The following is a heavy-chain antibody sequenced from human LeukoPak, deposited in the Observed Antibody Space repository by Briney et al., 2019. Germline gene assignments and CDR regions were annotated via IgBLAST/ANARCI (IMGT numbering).Heavy chain of an antibody. Sequence: GGSLRLSCAASGFTFSSYSMNWVGQAPGRGREGVSCISRSSSYIYYADSVKGRFTIPRDNAKKSLYLQMNSLRAEDTAVYYCARDFSHPDYWGQGTLVTVSS. CDR2: ISRSSSYI. V-gene: IGHV3-21*01. D-gene: IGHD3-3*01. CDR3: ARDFSHPDY. CDR1: GFTFSSYS. J-gene: IGHJ4*02.